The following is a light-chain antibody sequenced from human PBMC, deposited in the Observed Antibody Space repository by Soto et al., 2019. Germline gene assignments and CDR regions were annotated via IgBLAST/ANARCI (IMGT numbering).Light chain of an antibody. Sequence: ALTQPASVSGSPGQSITISCTGTSSDVGSYNLVSWYQQHPGKAPKLMIYEGSKRPSGVSNRFSGSKSGNTASLTISGLQAEDEADYYCCSYAGSSTYVVFGGGTKLTVL. J-gene: IGLJ2*01. CDR1: SSDVGSYNL. CDR3: CSYAGSSTYVV. CDR2: EGS. V-gene: IGLV2-23*01.